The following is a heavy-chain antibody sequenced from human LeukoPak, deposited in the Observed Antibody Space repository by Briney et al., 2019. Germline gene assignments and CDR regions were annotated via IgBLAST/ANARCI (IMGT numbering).Heavy chain of an antibody. CDR3: ARGRSDFWT. J-gene: IGHJ5*02. V-gene: IGHV4-59*01. D-gene: IGHD3-3*01. CDR1: GGSISSYY. CDR2: IYYSGSS. Sequence: SETLSLTCTVSGGSISSYYWSRIRQPPGKGLEWIGYIYYSGSSNYNPSLRSRVTISVDTSKNQFSLKLSSVTAADTAVYYCARGRSDFWTWGQGTLVTVSS.